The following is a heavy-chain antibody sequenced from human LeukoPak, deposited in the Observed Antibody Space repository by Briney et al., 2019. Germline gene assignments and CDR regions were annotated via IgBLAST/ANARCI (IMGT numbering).Heavy chain of an antibody. CDR1: GFTVGNNY. V-gene: IGHV3-30*02. CDR3: AKGPDIGAVAGSWHFDL. Sequence: GGSLRLSCAASGFTVGNNYMNWVRQAPGKGLEWVAFIRYDGSNKYYADSVKGRFTISRDNSKNTLYLQMNSLRAEDTAVYYCAKGPDIGAVAGSWHFDLWGRGTLVTVSS. CDR2: IRYDGSNK. J-gene: IGHJ2*01. D-gene: IGHD6-19*01.